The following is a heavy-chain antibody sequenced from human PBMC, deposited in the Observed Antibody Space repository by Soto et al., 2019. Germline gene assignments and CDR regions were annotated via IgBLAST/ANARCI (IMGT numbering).Heavy chain of an antibody. CDR2: IKPDGSDP. D-gene: IGHD3-3*01. Sequence: EVQLVESGGGLVLPGGSPRLSCAASGFIFSSYWMTWVRQAPGKGLEWVANIKPDGSDPYYADSVKGRCTISRDNAKNSLYLQMNNQRAEDTAVYYCARESLLKSIPIYGYFYYAMDVWGQGTTVIVSS. V-gene: IGHV3-7*03. CDR1: GFIFSSYW. J-gene: IGHJ6*02. CDR3: ARESLLKSIPIYGYFYYAMDV.